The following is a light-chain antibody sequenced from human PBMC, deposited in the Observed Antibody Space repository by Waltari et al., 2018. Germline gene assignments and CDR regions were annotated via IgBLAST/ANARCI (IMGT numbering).Light chain of an antibody. CDR3: SSYSSSGVV. J-gene: IGLJ2*01. CDR1: GSEVGGYDY. Sequence: QSALTKPASVSGSPGQAIIISCTGTGSEVGGYDYVSWCQQNPGKAPRLIIYDVYNRPSGVSNRFSGSKSDNTASLTISGLQAEDESVYYCSSYSSSGVVVGGGTKLTVL. V-gene: IGLV2-14*01. CDR2: DVY.